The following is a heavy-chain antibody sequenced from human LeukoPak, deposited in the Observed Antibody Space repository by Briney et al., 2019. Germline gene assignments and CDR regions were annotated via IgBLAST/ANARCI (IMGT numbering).Heavy chain of an antibody. D-gene: IGHD1-7*01. J-gene: IGHJ6*03. CDR2: INDSGRT. Sequence: ASETLSPTCAVYGGSFSNYYCSWVRQPPGKGMEWIGDINDSGRTNYNPSLMSRVTVSVNTSKNQFSLWLTSVPATDRAVYYCARRWNYGRNYYIDVWGKGAAVSVSS. CDR3: ARRWNYGRNYYIDV. V-gene: IGHV4-34*01. CDR1: GGSFSNYY.